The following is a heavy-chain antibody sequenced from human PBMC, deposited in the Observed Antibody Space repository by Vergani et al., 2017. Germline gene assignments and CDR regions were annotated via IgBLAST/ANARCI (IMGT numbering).Heavy chain of an antibody. CDR1: GGTFSSYA. J-gene: IGHJ5*02. CDR3: AREGVAYCSSTSCYTHWFDP. CDR2: IIPIFGTA. Sequence: QVQLVQSGAEVKKPGSSVKVSCKASGGTFSSYAISWVRQAPGQGLEWMGGIIPIFGTANYAQKLQGRVTITADESTSTAYMELSSLRSEDTAVYYCAREGVAYCSSTSCYTHWFDPWGQGTLVTVSS. D-gene: IGHD2-2*02. V-gene: IGHV1-69*01.